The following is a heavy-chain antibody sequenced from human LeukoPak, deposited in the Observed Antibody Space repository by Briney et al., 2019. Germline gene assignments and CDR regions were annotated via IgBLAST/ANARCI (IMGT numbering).Heavy chain of an antibody. V-gene: IGHV3-53*01. Sequence: GGSLRLSCTVSGFTVSTNSMSWVRQAPGKGLEWVSFIYSDNTHYSDSVKGRFTISRDNSKNTLYLQMNSLRAEDTAVYYCAKVITFGGVIVESFDIWGQGTMVTVSS. CDR3: AKVITFGGVIVESFDI. CDR2: IYSDNT. D-gene: IGHD3-16*02. CDR1: GFTVSTNS. J-gene: IGHJ3*02.